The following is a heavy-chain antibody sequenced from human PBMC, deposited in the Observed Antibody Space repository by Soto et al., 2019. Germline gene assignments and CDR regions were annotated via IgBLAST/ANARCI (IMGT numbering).Heavy chain of an antibody. J-gene: IGHJ5*02. CDR1: GDTFSTDA. CDR2: IIPMSGTP. Sequence: QVQLVHSGADVKKPGSSVKVSCEASGDTFSTDAINWVRQAPGQGLEWMGAIIPMSGTPNYSQKFQGRVRSTADEYTSTAYMELSGLKSDDTAVYFCANSSGSYASTWFDPWGQGTRVTVSS. D-gene: IGHD6-19*01. V-gene: IGHV1-69*01. CDR3: ANSSGSYASTWFDP.